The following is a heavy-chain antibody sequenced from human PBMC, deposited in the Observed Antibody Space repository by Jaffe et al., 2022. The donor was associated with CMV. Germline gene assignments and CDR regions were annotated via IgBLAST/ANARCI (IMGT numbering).Heavy chain of an antibody. J-gene: IGHJ3*02. D-gene: IGHD6-13*01. Sequence: QVQLQQWGAGLLKPSETLSLTCAVYGGSFSGYYWSWIRQPPGKGLEWIGEINHSGSTNYNPSLKSRVTISVDTSKNQFSLKLSSVTAADTAVYYCARRPFAGYSSSWYRPNDAFDIWGQGTMVTVSS. CDR2: INHSGST. CDR3: ARRPFAGYSSSWYRPNDAFDI. V-gene: IGHV4-34*01. CDR1: GGSFSGYY.